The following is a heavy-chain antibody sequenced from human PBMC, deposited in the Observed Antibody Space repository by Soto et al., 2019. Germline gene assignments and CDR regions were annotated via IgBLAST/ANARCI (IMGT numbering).Heavy chain of an antibody. Sequence: SETLSLTCIVSGESISSSSYYWGWLRQPPGKGLEWIGSIYYSGRTYYNPSFKSRVTISIDTSKNQFSLRLSSVTATDTAVYYCARQRTTVVTQAYFDHWGQGALVTVSS. CDR3: ARQRTTVVTQAYFDH. CDR2: IYYSGRT. D-gene: IGHD2-21*02. J-gene: IGHJ4*02. CDR1: GESISSSSYY. V-gene: IGHV4-39*01.